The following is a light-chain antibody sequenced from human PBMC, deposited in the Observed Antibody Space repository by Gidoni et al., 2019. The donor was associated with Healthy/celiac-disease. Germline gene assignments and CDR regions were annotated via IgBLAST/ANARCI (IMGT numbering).Light chain of an antibody. CDR2: GNS. V-gene: IGLV1-40*01. Sequence: QSVLTQPPSVSGAPGQRVTISCTGSSSNIGAGYDVPWYPQLPGTAPKLLIYGNSNRPSGVPDRFSGSKSGTSASLAIPGLQAEDEADYYCQSYDSSLSGYWVFGGGTKLTVL. CDR3: QSYDSSLSGYWV. CDR1: SSNIGAGYD. J-gene: IGLJ3*02.